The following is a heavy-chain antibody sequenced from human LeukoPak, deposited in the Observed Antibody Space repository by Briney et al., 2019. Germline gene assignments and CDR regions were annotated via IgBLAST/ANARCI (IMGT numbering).Heavy chain of an antibody. CDR3: ARWGDNWAKIPRGMDV. CDR1: GGSFSGYY. V-gene: IGHV4-34*01. J-gene: IGHJ6*02. CDR2: INHSGST. D-gene: IGHD5-24*01. Sequence: KPSETLSLTCAVYGGSFSGYYWSWIRQPPGKGLEWIGEINHSGSTNYNPSLKSRVTISVDTSKNQFSLKLSSVTAADTAVYYCARWGDNWAKIPRGMDVWGQGTTVTVSS.